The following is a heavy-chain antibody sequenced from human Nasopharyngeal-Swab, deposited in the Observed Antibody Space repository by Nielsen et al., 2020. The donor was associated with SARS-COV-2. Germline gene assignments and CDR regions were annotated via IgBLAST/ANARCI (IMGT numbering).Heavy chain of an antibody. V-gene: IGHV1-69*04. D-gene: IGHD4-11*01. J-gene: IGHJ6*02. CDR3: ARDFRDRGMPYRNSKYGMDV. Sequence: SVKVSCKTSGGTFSSHGISWVRQAPGQGLEWLGRIIPMLGIATYAQKFQARVTITADKSTSTAYMDLRGLTSEDTAVYYCARDFRDRGMPYRNSKYGMDVWGLGTTVIVSS. CDR1: GGTFSSHG. CDR2: IIPMLGIA.